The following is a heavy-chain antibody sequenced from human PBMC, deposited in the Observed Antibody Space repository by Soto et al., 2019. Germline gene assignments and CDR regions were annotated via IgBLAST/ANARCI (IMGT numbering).Heavy chain of an antibody. CDR2: ISGNSRTI. CDR3: ARERVTTTAADF. Sequence: GGSLRLSCAASGFTFSTYSMMWVRQAPGKGLEWISYISGNSRTIYYADSVKGRFTISRDNAKNSLYLQMNSLRAEDTSVYYWARERVTTTAADFWGQGTLVTVSS. V-gene: IGHV3-48*04. J-gene: IGHJ4*02. D-gene: IGHD4-17*01. CDR1: GFTFSTYS.